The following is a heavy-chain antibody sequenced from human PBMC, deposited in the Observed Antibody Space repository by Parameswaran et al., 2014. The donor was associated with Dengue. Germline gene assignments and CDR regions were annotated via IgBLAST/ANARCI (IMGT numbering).Heavy chain of an antibody. CDR3: ARDLDSSGFRGAFDI. D-gene: IGHD3-22*01. V-gene: IGHV1-69*01. CDR2: IIPIFGTA. Sequence: SWVRQAPGQGLEWMGGIIPIFGTANYAQKFQGRVTITADESTSTAYMELSSLRSEDTAVYYCARDLDSSGFRGAFDIWGQGTMVT. J-gene: IGHJ3*02.